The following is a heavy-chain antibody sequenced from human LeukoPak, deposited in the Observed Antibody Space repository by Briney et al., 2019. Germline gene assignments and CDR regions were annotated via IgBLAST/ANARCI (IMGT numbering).Heavy chain of an antibody. Sequence: SETLSLTCTVSRGSLRSYYWSWVPEPARKGLEWSGRIYTSRSTNYNPSPKSRVTMSVDTSKNQFSLKLSPVTAADTAVYYCARGGFSDAFDIWGQGTMVTVSS. V-gene: IGHV4-4*07. J-gene: IGHJ3*02. CDR2: IYTSRST. CDR3: ARGGFSDAFDI. CDR1: RGSLRSYY. D-gene: IGHD3-10*01.